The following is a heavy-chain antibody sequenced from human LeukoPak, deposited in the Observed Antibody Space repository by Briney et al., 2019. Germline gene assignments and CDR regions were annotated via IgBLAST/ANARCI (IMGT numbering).Heavy chain of an antibody. CDR3: ARGNWAEDGYFDF. Sequence: QPGGSLRLSCAASGFTFSSYEMNWVRQAPGKGLEWVSYISSSGSTVYYTDSVKGRFTISRDNAKNSLYLQMNSLRAEDTAVYYCARGNWAEDGYFDFWGQGTLVTVSS. D-gene: IGHD7-27*01. J-gene: IGHJ4*02. CDR2: ISSSGSTV. CDR1: GFTFSSYE. V-gene: IGHV3-48*03.